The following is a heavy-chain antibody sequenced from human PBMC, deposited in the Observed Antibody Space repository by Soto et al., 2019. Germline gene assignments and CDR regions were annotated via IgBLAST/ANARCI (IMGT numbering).Heavy chain of an antibody. Sequence: GGSLRLSCAASGFTFSSYAMHWVRQAPGKGLEWVAVISYDGSNKYYADSVKGRFTISRDNSKNTLYLQMNSLRAEDTAVYYCARDGLFDGMDVWGQGTTVTVSS. J-gene: IGHJ6*02. V-gene: IGHV3-30-3*01. CDR1: GFTFSSYA. CDR2: ISYDGSNK. CDR3: ARDGLFDGMDV.